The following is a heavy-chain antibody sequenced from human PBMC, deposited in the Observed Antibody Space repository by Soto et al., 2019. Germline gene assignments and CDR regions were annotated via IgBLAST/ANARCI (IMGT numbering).Heavy chain of an antibody. CDR3: ARDQTDLRHGYSDY. J-gene: IGHJ4*02. V-gene: IGHV3-21*01. Sequence: EVQLVESGGGLVKPGGSLRLSCAASGFNFIGHSMNWFRQAPGKGLEWISSIGDSSNFIYYAASVRGRFTISRDNADNARYLQMDSLRAEDTGIYYCARDQTDLRHGYSDYWGQGALVTVSS. CDR2: IGDSSNFI. CDR1: GFNFIGHS. D-gene: IGHD5-18*01.